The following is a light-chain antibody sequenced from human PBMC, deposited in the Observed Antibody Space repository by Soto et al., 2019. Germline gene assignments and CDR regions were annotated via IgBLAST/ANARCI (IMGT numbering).Light chain of an antibody. CDR3: QQYNSYSWT. CDR1: QSISSW. V-gene: IGKV1-5*03. CDR2: KAS. J-gene: IGKJ1*01. Sequence: DIQMTQSPSTLSASVGDRVTITCRASQSISSWLAWYQQKPGKAPKLLIYKASSLESGVLSRFSGSGSGTEFTLTISRLQPYDFATYYCQQYNSYSWTFGQGTKVEIK.